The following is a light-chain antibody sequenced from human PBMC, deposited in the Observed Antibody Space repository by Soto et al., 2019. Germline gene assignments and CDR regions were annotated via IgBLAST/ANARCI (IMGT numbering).Light chain of an antibody. CDR2: GNS. CDR3: QSYDSSLSGVV. Sequence: QSVLTQPPSVSGAPGQRVTISCTGSSSNIGAGYDVHWYQQLPGTAPKLLIYGNSNRPSGVPDRFSGSKSGTSASLAITGFQAEDEADYYCQSYDSSLSGVVFGTGTKVTVL. V-gene: IGLV1-40*01. J-gene: IGLJ1*01. CDR1: SSNIGAGYD.